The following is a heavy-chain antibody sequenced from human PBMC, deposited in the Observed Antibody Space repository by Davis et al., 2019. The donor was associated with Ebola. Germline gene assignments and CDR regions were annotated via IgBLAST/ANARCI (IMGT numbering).Heavy chain of an antibody. V-gene: IGHV3-53*04. Sequence: GESLKISCAASGFTVSSNYMSWVRQAPGKGLEWVSVIYSGGSTYYADSVKGRFTISRHNSKNTLYLQMNSLRAEDTAVYYCARGDYGDVDYWGQGTLVTVSS. CDR3: ARGDYGDVDY. CDR2: IYSGGST. CDR1: GFTVSSNY. J-gene: IGHJ4*02. D-gene: IGHD4-17*01.